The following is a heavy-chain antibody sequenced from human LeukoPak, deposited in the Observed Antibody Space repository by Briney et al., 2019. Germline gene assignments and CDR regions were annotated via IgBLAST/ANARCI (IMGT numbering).Heavy chain of an antibody. D-gene: IGHD3-16*01. CDR1: GFPFSRYS. J-gene: IGHJ4*02. Sequence: PGGSLRLSCAASGFPFSRYSMNWVRQAPGGGPEWVSSISSSSNKDYVDSVKGRFTVSRDNAKNSLYLQMDSPRVEDTAVYYCARDPPSRGTRYFDYWGQGILVTVSS. CDR3: ARDPPSRGTRYFDY. V-gene: IGHV3-21*01. CDR2: ISSSSNK.